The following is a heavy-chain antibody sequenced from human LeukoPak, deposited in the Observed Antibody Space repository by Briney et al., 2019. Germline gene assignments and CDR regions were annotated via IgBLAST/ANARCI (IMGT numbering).Heavy chain of an antibody. CDR3: ARAGPRVAHDAFDI. J-gene: IGHJ3*02. CDR1: GGSFSGYY. V-gene: IGHV4-34*01. CDR2: INHSGST. Sequence: SETLSLTCAVYGGSFSGYYWSWIRQPPGKGLEWIGEINHSGSTNYNPSLKSRVTISVDTSKNQFSLKLSSVTAADTAVYYCARAGPRVAHDAFDIWGQGTMVTVSS. D-gene: IGHD5-12*01.